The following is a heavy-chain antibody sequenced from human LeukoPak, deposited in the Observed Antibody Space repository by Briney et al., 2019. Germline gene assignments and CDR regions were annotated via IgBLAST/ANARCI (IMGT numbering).Heavy chain of an antibody. V-gene: IGHV1-24*01. CDR2: FDPEDGET. D-gene: IGHD2-21*01. CDR1: GYTLTELS. Sequence: ASVKVSCKVSGYTLTELSMHWVRQAPGKGLEWMGGFDPEDGETIYAQKFQGRVTMTEDTSKDTAYMELSSLRAEDTAVYYCASGTGGGYYYWGQGTLVTVSS. CDR3: ASGTGGGYYY. J-gene: IGHJ4*02.